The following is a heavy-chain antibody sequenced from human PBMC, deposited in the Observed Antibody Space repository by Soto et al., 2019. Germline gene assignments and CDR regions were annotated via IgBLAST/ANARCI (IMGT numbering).Heavy chain of an antibody. V-gene: IGHV3-23*01. Sequence: EVQLLESGGGLVQPGGSLRLSCAASGFTFSSYAMSWVRQAPGKGLEWVSAISGSGGSTYYADSVKGRFTISRDNSKNTLYLQMNSLRAEDTAVYYCAKVPDLYSSSSGRYYFDYWGQGTLVTVSS. D-gene: IGHD6-6*01. CDR2: ISGSGGST. J-gene: IGHJ4*02. CDR1: GFTFSSYA. CDR3: AKVPDLYSSSSGRYYFDY.